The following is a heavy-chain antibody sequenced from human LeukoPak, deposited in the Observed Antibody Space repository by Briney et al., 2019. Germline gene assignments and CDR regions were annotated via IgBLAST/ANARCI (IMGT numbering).Heavy chain of an antibody. D-gene: IGHD3-22*01. CDR3: ARGGDSSGYYYCDQ. V-gene: IGHV3-74*01. Sequence: GGSLRLSCAASGFTFSNYAMHWVRQAPGKGLVWVSGINSDGSSRRYADSVKGRFTISRDNAKNTLYLQMNSLRVEDTAVYYCARGGDSSGYYYCDQWGQGTLVTVSS. CDR2: INSDGSSR. J-gene: IGHJ4*02. CDR1: GFTFSNYA.